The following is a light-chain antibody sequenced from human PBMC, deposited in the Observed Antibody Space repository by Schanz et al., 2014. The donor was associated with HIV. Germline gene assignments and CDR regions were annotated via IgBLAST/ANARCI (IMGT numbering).Light chain of an antibody. V-gene: IGKV3-15*01. Sequence: EIVMTQSPATLSVSPGERATLSCRASQSISTNLAWYQQKPGQAPRLLIHGASTRATDITARFSGSGSGTEFTLTISSLQPDDFATYYCQQYDTYSYTFGQGTKLEIK. CDR2: GAS. CDR1: QSISTN. CDR3: QQYDTYSYT. J-gene: IGKJ2*01.